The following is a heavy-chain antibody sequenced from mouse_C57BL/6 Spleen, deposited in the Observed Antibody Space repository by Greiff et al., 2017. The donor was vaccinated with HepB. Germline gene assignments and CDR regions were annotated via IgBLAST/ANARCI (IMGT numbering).Heavy chain of an antibody. CDR3: ARSGHYGNPFAY. V-gene: IGHV1-69*01. CDR2: IDPSDSYT. D-gene: IGHD2-1*01. J-gene: IGHJ3*01. CDR1: GYTFTSYW. Sequence: QVQLQQPGAELVMPGASVKLSCKASGYTFTSYWMHWVKQRPGQGLEWIGEIDPSDSYTNYNQKFKGKSTLTVDKSSSTAYMQLSSLTSEDSAVYYCARSGHYGNPFAYWGQGTLVTVSA.